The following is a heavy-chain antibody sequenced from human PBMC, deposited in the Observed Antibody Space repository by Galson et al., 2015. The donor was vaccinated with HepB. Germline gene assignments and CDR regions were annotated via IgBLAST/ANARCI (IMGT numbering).Heavy chain of an antibody. Sequence: SLRLSCAASGFIFSDYWMHWVRQAPGKGLVWVSHINSDGSNTNYADSVKGRFTISRDNAENTLFLQINGLRAEDTAVYYCARGRLGYLLHWGQGTPVTVAS. CDR1: GFIFSDYW. D-gene: IGHD3-16*01. V-gene: IGHV3-74*01. CDR3: ARGRLGYLLH. CDR2: INSDGSNT. J-gene: IGHJ1*01.